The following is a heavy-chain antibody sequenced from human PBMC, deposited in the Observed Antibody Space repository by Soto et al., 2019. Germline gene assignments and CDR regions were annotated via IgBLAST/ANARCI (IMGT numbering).Heavy chain of an antibody. D-gene: IGHD3-22*01. CDR2: IIPIFGTA. CDR3: ASRGRGYYDCSGY. J-gene: IGHJ3*01. V-gene: IGHV1-69*13. Sequence: VKVSCKASGGTLRSYGISWVRQALGQGLEWMGWIIPIFGTANYAQKFQGRVTITADESTSTAYMELSSLRSEDTAVYYCASRGRGYYDCSGYWCQGPMGTLS. CDR1: GGTLRSYG.